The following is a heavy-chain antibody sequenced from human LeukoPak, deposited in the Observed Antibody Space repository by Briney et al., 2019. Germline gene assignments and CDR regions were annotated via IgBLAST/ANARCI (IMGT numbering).Heavy chain of an antibody. J-gene: IGHJ4*02. D-gene: IGHD6-25*01. Sequence: ASVEVSCKASRYSFTKYGINWVRQAPGQGLEWMGWISTYNGDTKHAQKFQGRVTMTTDTSTSTAYMELRSLRSDDTAVYYCARDPSNSSGWRAWGDYWGQGILVTVSS. CDR1: RYSFTKYG. CDR2: ISTYNGDT. CDR3: ARDPSNSSGWRAWGDY. V-gene: IGHV1-18*01.